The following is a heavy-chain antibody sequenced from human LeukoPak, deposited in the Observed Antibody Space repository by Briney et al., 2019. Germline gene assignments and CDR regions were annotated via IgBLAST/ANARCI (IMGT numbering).Heavy chain of an antibody. D-gene: IGHD6-6*01. CDR2: ISGSGGGT. Sequence: GGSLRLSCAASGFTFSSYAMSWVRQAPGKGLEWVSAISGSGGGTYYADSVKGRFTISRDNSKNTLYLQMNSLRAEDTAVYYCAKVRQQLVRLDGMDVWGQGTTVTVSS. CDR3: AKVRQQLVRLDGMDV. CDR1: GFTFSSYA. V-gene: IGHV3-23*01. J-gene: IGHJ6*02.